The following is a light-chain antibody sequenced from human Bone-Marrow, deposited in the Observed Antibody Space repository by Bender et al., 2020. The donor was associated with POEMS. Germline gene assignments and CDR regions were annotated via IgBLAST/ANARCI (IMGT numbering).Light chain of an antibody. CDR2: DTL. J-gene: IGLJ3*02. CDR1: TGGVTTGHH. V-gene: IGLV7-46*01. CDR3: LLFLDGVWV. Sequence: QAVVTQEPSLTVSPGGTVTLTCGSSTGGVTTGHHPYWFQQKPGQAPRTLRPDTLIKHPSTPARFSGSLLGDKAALTLSNAQPADEADYYCLLFLDGVWVFGGGTKLTVL.